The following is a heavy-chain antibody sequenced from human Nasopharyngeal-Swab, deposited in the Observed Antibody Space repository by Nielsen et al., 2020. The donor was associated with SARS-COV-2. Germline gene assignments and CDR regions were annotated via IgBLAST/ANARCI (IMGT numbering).Heavy chain of an antibody. V-gene: IGHV3-NL1*01. D-gene: IGHD4-17*01. Sequence: GESLKISCAASGFTFSSYGMHWVRQAPGKGLEWVSVTEIGGTTHYADSVKGRFSISRDNSKNTLYLQMNSLRAEDTAVYYCARGDYAVKGDYWGQGTLVTVSS. CDR1: GFTFSSYG. J-gene: IGHJ4*02. CDR2: TEIGGTT. CDR3: ARGDYAVKGDY.